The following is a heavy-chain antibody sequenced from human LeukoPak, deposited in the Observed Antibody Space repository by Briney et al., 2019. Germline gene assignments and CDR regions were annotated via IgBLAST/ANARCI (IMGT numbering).Heavy chain of an antibody. CDR3: ARDGYGDYPPSAFDI. CDR1: GGSISSYY. Sequence: PSETLSLTCTVSGGSISSYYWSWIRQPPGKGLEWIGYIYYSESTNYNPSLKSRVTISVDTSKNQFSLKLSSVTAADTAVYYCARDGYGDYPPSAFDIWGQGTMVTVSS. J-gene: IGHJ3*02. V-gene: IGHV4-59*01. D-gene: IGHD4-17*01. CDR2: IYYSEST.